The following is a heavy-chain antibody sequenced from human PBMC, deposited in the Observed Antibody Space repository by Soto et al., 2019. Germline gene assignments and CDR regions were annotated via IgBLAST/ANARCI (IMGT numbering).Heavy chain of an antibody. J-gene: IGHJ4*02. CDR2: IYHSGGT. V-gene: IGHV4-38-2*01. CDR1: GYSISSGYY. Sequence: SETLCLTCVVSGYSISSGYYWGWIRQSPGKGLEWIGSIYHSGGTYYNPPLKSRVTISVDTSKNQFSLKLSSVTAADTAVYYCAGYSNYGLRFDYWGQGTLVTVSS. D-gene: IGHD4-4*01. CDR3: AGYSNYGLRFDY.